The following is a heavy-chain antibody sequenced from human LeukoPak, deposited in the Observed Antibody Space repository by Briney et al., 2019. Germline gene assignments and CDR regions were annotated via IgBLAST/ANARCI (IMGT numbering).Heavy chain of an antibody. CDR2: IIPILGIA. CDR3: ASDNRGTGYYDSSGYYYRYYYYGMDV. J-gene: IGHJ6*02. Sequence: EASVKVSCKAPGGTFSSYAISWVRQAPGQGLEWMGRIIPILGIANYAQKFQGRVTITADKSTSTAYMELSSLRSEDTAVYYCASDNRGTGYYDSSGYYYRYYYYGMDVWGQGTTVTVSS. V-gene: IGHV1-69*04. CDR1: GGTFSSYA. D-gene: IGHD3-22*01.